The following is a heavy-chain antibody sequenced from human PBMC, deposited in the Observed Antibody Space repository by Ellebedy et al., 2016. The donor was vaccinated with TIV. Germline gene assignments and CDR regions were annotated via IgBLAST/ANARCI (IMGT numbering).Heavy chain of an antibody. J-gene: IGHJ5*02. CDR2: ISSSGRTV. CDR1: GFTFSDYY. V-gene: IGHV3-11*01. CDR3: ARDARFIDHQHNWFDP. Sequence: GESLKISCAASGFTFSDYYMSWIRQAPGKGLEWVSYISSSGRTVYYADSVKGRFTISRDNAKNSLYLQMKSLRAEDTAVYYCARDARFIDHQHNWFDPWGQGTLVTVSS. D-gene: IGHD2-2*01.